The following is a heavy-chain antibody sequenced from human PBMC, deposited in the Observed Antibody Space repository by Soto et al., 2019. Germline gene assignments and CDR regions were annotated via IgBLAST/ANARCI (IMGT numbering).Heavy chain of an antibody. Sequence: EVQLLESGGGLVQPGGSLRLSCAASGFTFSSYGMTWVRQAPGKGLEWVSFSSATGAGTYYADSVKGRFTISRDNSKNTLYLSMTSLRTDETAVYYCAKDRRAGGNYGFYSDLWGQGALVIVSS. CDR3: AKDRRAGGNYGFYSDL. CDR2: SSATGAGT. D-gene: IGHD1-7*01. J-gene: IGHJ4*02. V-gene: IGHV3-23*01. CDR1: GFTFSSYG.